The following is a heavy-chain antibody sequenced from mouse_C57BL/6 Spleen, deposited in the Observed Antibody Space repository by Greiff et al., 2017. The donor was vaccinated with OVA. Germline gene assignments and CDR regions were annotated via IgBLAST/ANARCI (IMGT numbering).Heavy chain of an antibody. D-gene: IGHD1-1*01. Sequence: EVQLKESGAELVRPGASVKLSCTASGFNIKDYYMHWVKQRPEQGLEWIGRIDPEDGDTEYAPKFQGKATMTADTSSNTAYLQLSSLTSEDTAVYYCTIFPFITTALDYWGQGTTLTVSS. CDR2: IDPEDGDT. CDR1: GFNIKDYY. J-gene: IGHJ2*01. CDR3: TIFPFITTALDY. V-gene: IGHV14-1*01.